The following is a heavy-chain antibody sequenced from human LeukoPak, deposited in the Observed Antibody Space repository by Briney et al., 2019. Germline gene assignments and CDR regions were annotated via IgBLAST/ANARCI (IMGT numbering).Heavy chain of an antibody. CDR1: GFTFSSYA. CDR3: ARDNPSGSYSMAFFDY. J-gene: IGHJ4*02. D-gene: IGHD1-26*01. CDR2: ISSSSSYI. Sequence: GGSLRLSCAASGFTFSSYAMSWVRQAPGKGLEWVSSISSSSSYIYYADSVKGRFTISRDNAKNSLYLQMNSLRAEDTAVYYCARDNPSGSYSMAFFDYWGQGTLVTVSS. V-gene: IGHV3-21*01.